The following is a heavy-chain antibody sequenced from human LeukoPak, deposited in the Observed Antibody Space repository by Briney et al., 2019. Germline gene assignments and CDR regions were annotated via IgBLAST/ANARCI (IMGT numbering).Heavy chain of an antibody. CDR1: GGSISSYY. D-gene: IGHD3-10*01. CDR3: ARSYGSGSYYKAWFDP. V-gene: IGHV4-59*01. Sequence: SETLSLTCTVSGGSISSYYWSWLRQPPGKGLEWIGYIYYSGNTNYNPSLKSRVTISVDTSKNQFSLKLSSVTAADTAVYYCARSYGSGSYYKAWFDPWGQGTLVTVSS. J-gene: IGHJ5*02. CDR2: IYYSGNT.